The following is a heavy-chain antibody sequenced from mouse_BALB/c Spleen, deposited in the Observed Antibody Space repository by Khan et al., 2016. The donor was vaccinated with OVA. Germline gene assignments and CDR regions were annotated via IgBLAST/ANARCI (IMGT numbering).Heavy chain of an antibody. CDR1: GYTFTSHT. D-gene: IGHD2-14*01. CDR2: INPRSGYT. CDR3: ARRTTEYAMDY. V-gene: IGHV1-4*01. Sequence: QVRLQQPGAELARPGASVKMSCKASGYTFTSHTMHWVKQRPGQGLEWIGYINPRSGYTNYNQKFNDKATLTADKSSSTAYMQLSSLTSEDSAVYYCARRTTEYAMDYWGQGTSVTVSS. J-gene: IGHJ4*01.